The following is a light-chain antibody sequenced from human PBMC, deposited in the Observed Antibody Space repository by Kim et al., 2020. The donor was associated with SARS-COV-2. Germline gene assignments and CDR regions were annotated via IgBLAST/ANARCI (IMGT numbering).Light chain of an antibody. CDR1: SGSIASNC. CDR3: QSYDSSNWV. J-gene: IGLJ3*02. V-gene: IGLV6-57*03. Sequence: GKTVTISCHPSSGSIASNCVQWYQQRPGSAPTTVIYEDNQRPSGVPDRFSGSIDSSSNSASLTISGLKTEDEADYYCQSYDSSNWVFGGGTQLTVL. CDR2: EDN.